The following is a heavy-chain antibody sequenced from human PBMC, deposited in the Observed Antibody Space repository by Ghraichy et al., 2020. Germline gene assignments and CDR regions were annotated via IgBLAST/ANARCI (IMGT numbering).Heavy chain of an antibody. CDR2: ISYRGST. Sequence: SQTLSLTCTVSSGSISSYYWSWIRQPPGKGLEYIGYISYRGSTNYSPSLKSRVTISVDTSKNQFSLKLSSVTAADTAVYYCARERGDGSGYGSWGQGTLVTVSS. CDR1: SGSISSYY. D-gene: IGHD3-22*01. CDR3: ARERGDGSGYGS. V-gene: IGHV4-59*01. J-gene: IGHJ5*02.